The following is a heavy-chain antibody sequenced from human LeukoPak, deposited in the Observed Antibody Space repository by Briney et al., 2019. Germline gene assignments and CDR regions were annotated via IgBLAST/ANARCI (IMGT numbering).Heavy chain of an antibody. Sequence: GGSLRLSCAASGFTFSSYAMSWVRQAPGKGLEWVSAISGSGGSTYYADSVKGRFTISRDNSKNTLHLQMNSLRAEDTAVYYCAKDRGDSSGYYSDWGQGTLVTVSS. CDR2: ISGSGGST. J-gene: IGHJ4*02. CDR3: AKDRGDSSGYYSD. V-gene: IGHV3-23*01. D-gene: IGHD3-22*01. CDR1: GFTFSSYA.